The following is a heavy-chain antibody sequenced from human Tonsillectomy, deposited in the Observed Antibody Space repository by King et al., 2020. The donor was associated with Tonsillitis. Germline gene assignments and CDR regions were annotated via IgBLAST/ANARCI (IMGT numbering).Heavy chain of an antibody. CDR1: GFTFSTYG. V-gene: IGHV3-30*18. D-gene: IGHD3-3*01. CDR3: AKGTGDFWGGYGGMDV. CDR2: ISYDGSNK. Sequence: VQLVESGGGVVQPGRSLRLSCAASGFTFSTYGMHWVRQAPGKGLEWVAVISYDGSNKYYADSVKGRFTISRDNSKNTLYLQMNSLRAEDTAVYYCAKGTGDFWGGYGGMDVWGQGTTVTVSS. J-gene: IGHJ6*02.